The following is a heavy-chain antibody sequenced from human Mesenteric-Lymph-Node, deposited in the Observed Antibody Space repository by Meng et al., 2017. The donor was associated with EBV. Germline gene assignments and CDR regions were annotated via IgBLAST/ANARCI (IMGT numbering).Heavy chain of an antibody. D-gene: IGHD3-16*01. J-gene: IGHJ5*02. CDR3: AALGSFASSIDP. CDR1: GGSFSDYY. CDR2: VNHAGTT. Sequence: QVQLQQWGAGLLKPSETLSLTCAVYGGSFSDYYWTWIRQPPGKGLEWIGEVNHAGTTIYNPSLESRVTISVDTSKNQFSLKLTSVTAADTAVYFCAALGSFASSIDPWGQGTLVTVSS. V-gene: IGHV4-34*02.